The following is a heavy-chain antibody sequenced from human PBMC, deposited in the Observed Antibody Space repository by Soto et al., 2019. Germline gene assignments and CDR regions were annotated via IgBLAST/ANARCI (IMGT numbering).Heavy chain of an antibody. CDR1: GYTFTSYG. Sequence: VSVKVSCKASGYTFTSYGISWVRQAPGQGLEWMGWISAYNGNTNYAQKLQGRVTMTTDTSTSTAYMELRSLRSDDTAVYYCARSYGQYYYYYYMDVWGKGTTVTVSS. J-gene: IGHJ6*03. D-gene: IGHD4-17*01. V-gene: IGHV1-18*01. CDR2: ISAYNGNT. CDR3: ARSYGQYYYYYYMDV.